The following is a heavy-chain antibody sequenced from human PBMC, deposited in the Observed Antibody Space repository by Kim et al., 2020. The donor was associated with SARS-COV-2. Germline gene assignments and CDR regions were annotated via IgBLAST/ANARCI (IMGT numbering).Heavy chain of an antibody. Sequence: GGSLRLSCAASGFTLTGSTVHWVRQASGKGLEWVGRIRSKANSYATAYAASVKNRFTISRDDSKNTAYLQMNSLKTEDTAAYYCARVNPIAGGWYDAFDIWGQGTMVTGSS. CDR3: ARVNPIAGGWYDAFDI. J-gene: IGHJ3*02. CDR2: IRSKANSYAT. D-gene: IGHD6-19*01. CDR1: GFTLTGST. V-gene: IGHV3-73*01.